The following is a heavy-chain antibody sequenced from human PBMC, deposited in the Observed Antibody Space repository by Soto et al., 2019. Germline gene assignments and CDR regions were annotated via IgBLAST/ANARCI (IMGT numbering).Heavy chain of an antibody. V-gene: IGHV5-51*01. D-gene: IGHD3-3*01. Sequence: GESLKNPWRGSGYSLTSYWIGWVRQMPGKGLEWMGIIYPGDSDTRYSPSFQGQVTISADKSISTAYLQWSSLKASDTAMYYCARLCFWCDTGHDRMSCRSQRTPVSVSSGM. CDR2: IYPGDSDT. J-gene: IGHJ6*01. CDR1: GYSLTSYW. CDR3: ARLCFWCDTGHDRMSCRSQRTPVSVSSGM.